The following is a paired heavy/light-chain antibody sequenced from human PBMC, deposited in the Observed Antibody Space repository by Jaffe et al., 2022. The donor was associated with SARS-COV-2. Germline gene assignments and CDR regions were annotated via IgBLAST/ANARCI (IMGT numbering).Heavy chain of an antibody. CDR3: AKVLTPKWFYDAFDI. V-gene: IGHV3-9*01. J-gene: IGHJ3*02. CDR2: INWNSGSI. CDR1: GFTFDDYA. D-gene: IGHD3-22*01. Sequence: EVQLVESGGGLVQPGRSLRLSCAASGFTFDDYAMHWVRQAPGKGLEWVSGINWNSGSIGYADSVKGRFTISRDNAKNSLYLQMNSLRAEDTALYYCAKVLTPKWFYDAFDIWGQGTMVTVSS.
Light chain of an antibody. CDR3: CSYAGSSSWV. CDR2: EGS. CDR1: SSDVGSYNL. V-gene: IGLV2-23*01. J-gene: IGLJ3*02. Sequence: QSALTQPASVSESPGQSITISCTGTSSDVGSYNLVSWYQQHPGKAPKLMIYEGSKRPSGVSNRFSGSKSGNTASLTISGLQAEDEADYYCCSYAGSSSWVFGGGTKVTVL.